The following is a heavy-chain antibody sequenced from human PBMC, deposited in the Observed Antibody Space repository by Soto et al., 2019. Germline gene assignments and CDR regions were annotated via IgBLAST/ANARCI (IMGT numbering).Heavy chain of an antibody. J-gene: IGHJ2*01. CDR1: GGTFSSYT. D-gene: IGHD2-15*01. Sequence: QVQLVQSGAEVKKPGSSVKVSCKASGGTFSSYTISWVRQAPGQGLEWMGRIIPILGIANYAQKFQGRVTITANKSTGTAYMERSSLRSEDPAVYYCATLGYCSGGSCSSRYWYFDLWGRGTLVTVSS. CDR2: IIPILGIA. CDR3: ATLGYCSGGSCSSRYWYFDL. V-gene: IGHV1-69*02.